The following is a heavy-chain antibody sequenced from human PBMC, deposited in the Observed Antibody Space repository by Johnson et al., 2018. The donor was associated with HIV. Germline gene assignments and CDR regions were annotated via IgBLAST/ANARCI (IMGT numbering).Heavy chain of an antibody. CDR3: ARSGWYLSYAFDI. J-gene: IGHJ3*02. Sequence: VQLVESGGGLVQPGGSLRLSCTASGFTVSKNYMSWVRQAPGKGLEWVSVIYSGGSTHYVDSVKGRFTISRDNSKNTLYLQMNSLRAEDTAVYYCARSGWYLSYAFDIWGQGTMVTVSS. CDR2: IYSGGST. V-gene: IGHV3-66*01. D-gene: IGHD6-19*01. CDR1: GFTVSKNY.